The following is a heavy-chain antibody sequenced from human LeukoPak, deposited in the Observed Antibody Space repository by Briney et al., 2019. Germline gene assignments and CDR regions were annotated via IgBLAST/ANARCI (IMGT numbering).Heavy chain of an antibody. J-gene: IGHJ4*02. V-gene: IGHV1-2*02. CDR2: INPNSGGT. D-gene: IGHD3-22*01. Sequence: ASVKVSCKASGYTFTGYYMHWVRQAPGQGLEWMGWINPNSGGTNYAQKFQGRVTMTRDTSISTAYMELSRLRSDDTAVCYCARPALTYYHDSSGYPDYWGQGTLVTVSS. CDR1: GYTFTGYY. CDR3: ARPALTYYHDSSGYPDY.